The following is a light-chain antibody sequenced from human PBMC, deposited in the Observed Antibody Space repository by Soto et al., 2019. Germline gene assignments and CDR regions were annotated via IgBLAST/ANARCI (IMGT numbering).Light chain of an antibody. CDR2: GAS. J-gene: IGKJ2*01. Sequence: EVLMTQSQGTLSVSPGERVTVSCRASQSIGSNLAWYQQKPGQAPRLLIYGASTRVIGVPDRFSGGRSGTEFTLTISSLQSEDIAVYFCQQYNDWPPYTFGQGTKLEMK. CDR1: QSIGSN. V-gene: IGKV3-15*01. CDR3: QQYNDWPPYT.